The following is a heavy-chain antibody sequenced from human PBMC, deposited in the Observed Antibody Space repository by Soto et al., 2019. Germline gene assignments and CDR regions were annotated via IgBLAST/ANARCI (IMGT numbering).Heavy chain of an antibody. CDR3: ARGEGSGYWYYYYMDV. CDR2: MNPNSGNT. Sequence: ASVKVSCKASGYTFTSYDINWVRQATGQGLEWMGWMNPNSGNTGYAQEFQGRVTMTRNTSISTAYMELSSLRSEDTAVYYCARGEGSGYWYYYYMDVWGEGTTVTVSS. J-gene: IGHJ6*03. D-gene: IGHD3-3*01. V-gene: IGHV1-8*01. CDR1: GYTFTSYD.